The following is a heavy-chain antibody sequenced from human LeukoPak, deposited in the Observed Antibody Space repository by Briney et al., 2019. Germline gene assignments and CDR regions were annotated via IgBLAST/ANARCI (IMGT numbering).Heavy chain of an antibody. CDR3: ARDREEGSYYYYGMDV. Sequence: ASVRGSSTTSGYTFTTYYMHWVRQTPGQGLERMWIINPSGGSTSYAQKFQGRVTMTRDTSTSTVYMELSSLRSEDTAVYYCARDREEGSYYYYGMDVWGQGTTVTVSS. CDR2: INPSGGST. CDR1: GYTFTTYY. V-gene: IGHV1-46*01. J-gene: IGHJ6*02. D-gene: IGHD3-10*01.